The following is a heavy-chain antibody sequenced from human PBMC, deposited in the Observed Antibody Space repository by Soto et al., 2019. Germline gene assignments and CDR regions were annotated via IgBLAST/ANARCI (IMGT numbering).Heavy chain of an antibody. V-gene: IGHV3-33*01. J-gene: IGHJ4*02. Sequence: VGSLRLSCVASGFTFSDYGIHWVRQAPDKGLEWVAVVWFDGSIQYYGDSVKGRFTISRDNSNDTVDLQMNNLRAEDTAVYYCARVDFGGNSYYFDYWGQGTPVTVSS. CDR2: VWFDGSIQ. D-gene: IGHD1-7*01. CDR3: ARVDFGGNSYYFDY. CDR1: GFTFSDYG.